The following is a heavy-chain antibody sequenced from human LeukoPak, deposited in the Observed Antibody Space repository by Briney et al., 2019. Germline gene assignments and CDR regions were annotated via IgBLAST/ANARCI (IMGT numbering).Heavy chain of an antibody. CDR1: GYTFTSYY. D-gene: IGHD4-23*01. CDR2: INPSGGST. Sequence: ASVKVSCKASGYTFTSYYMHWVRQAPGQGLEWMGIINPSGGSTSYAQKFRGRVTMTRDTSTSTVYMELSSLRSEDTAVYYCARVEYGGNPSSGMDVWGQGTTVTVSS. CDR3: ARVEYGGNPSSGMDV. V-gene: IGHV1-46*01. J-gene: IGHJ6*02.